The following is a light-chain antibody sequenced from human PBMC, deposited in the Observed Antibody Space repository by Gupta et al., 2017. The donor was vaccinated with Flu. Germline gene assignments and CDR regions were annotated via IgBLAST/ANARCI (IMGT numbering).Light chain of an antibody. J-gene: IGLJ1*01. CDR2: EVS. V-gene: IGLV2-14*01. CDR1: SSDVGGYKY. CDR3: SSYTSSSTLYV. Sequence: QSALTQPASVSGSPGQSITISCTGPSSDVGGYKYVSWYQQRPGKAPKLMIYEVSNRPSGVSNRFSGSKSGNTASLTISGLQAEDEADYYCSSYTSSSTLYVFGTGTKVTVL.